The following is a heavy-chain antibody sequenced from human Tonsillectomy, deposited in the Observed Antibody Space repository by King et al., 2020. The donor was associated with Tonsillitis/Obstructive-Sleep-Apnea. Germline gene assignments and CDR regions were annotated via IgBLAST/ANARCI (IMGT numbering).Heavy chain of an antibody. CDR1: GFTFDDYA. Sequence: QLVQSGGDLVQPGRSLRLSCAASGFTFDDYAMHWVRQSPGKGLEWVSGISWNSGRIGYADSVKGRFTISRDNAKNSLYLQMNSLRAEDTALYYCAKDIGDGYNNVDYWGQGALVTVSS. V-gene: IGHV3-9*01. CDR2: ISWNSGRI. CDR3: AKDIGDGYNNVDY. J-gene: IGHJ4*02. D-gene: IGHD5-24*01.